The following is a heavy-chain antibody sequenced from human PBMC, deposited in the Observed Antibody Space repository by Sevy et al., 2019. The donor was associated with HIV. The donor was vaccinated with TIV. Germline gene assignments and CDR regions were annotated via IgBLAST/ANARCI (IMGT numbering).Heavy chain of an antibody. CDR3: GRGLVAPGAFDI. Sequence: RGCLRLSCAASGFTVSSNYMSWVRQAPGKGLERFSVMYSVVSTYYADSVKGRFTITRDDSKNTLYLQMHSLRADDTAVLYCGRGLVAPGAFDIWGEGSVFAVSS. CDR2: MYSVVST. J-gene: IGHJ3*02. CDR1: GFTVSSNY. D-gene: IGHD5-12*01. V-gene: IGHV3-66*01.